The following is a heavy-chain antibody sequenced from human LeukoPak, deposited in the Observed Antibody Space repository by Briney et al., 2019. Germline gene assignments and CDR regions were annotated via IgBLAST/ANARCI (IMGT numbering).Heavy chain of an antibody. CDR1: GYSFTSYW. Sequence: GESLKISCKGSGYSFTSYWIGWVRQMPGKGLERMGITYPGDSDTRYSPSFQGQVTISADKSISTAYLQWSSLKASDTAMYYCARKMDYYDSSAFDYWGQGTLVTVSS. D-gene: IGHD3-22*01. CDR2: TYPGDSDT. V-gene: IGHV5-51*01. CDR3: ARKMDYYDSSAFDY. J-gene: IGHJ4*02.